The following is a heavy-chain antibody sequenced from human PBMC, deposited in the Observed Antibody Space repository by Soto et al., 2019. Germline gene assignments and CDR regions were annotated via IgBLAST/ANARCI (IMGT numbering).Heavy chain of an antibody. CDR1: GFTFSSYW. V-gene: IGHV3-7*05. CDR3: ARFRGYDIWDFDY. D-gene: IGHD5-12*01. CDR2: IKQDGSEK. Sequence: GGSLRLSCAASGFTFSSYWMSWVRQAPGKGLEWVANIKQDGSEKYYVDSVKGRFTISRDNAKNSLYLQMNSLRAEDTAVYYCARFRGYDIWDFDYWGQGTLVTVSS. J-gene: IGHJ4*02.